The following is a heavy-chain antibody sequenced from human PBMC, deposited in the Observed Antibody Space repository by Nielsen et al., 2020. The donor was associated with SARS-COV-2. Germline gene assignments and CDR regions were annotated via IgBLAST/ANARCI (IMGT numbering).Heavy chain of an antibody. D-gene: IGHD2-8*01. J-gene: IGHJ4*02. Sequence: SETLSLTCAVYGGSFSGYYWSWIRQPPGKGLEWIGEINHSGSTNYNPSLKSRVTISVDTSKNQFSLKLSSVTAADTAVYYCAVRDLRWSFNYYFDYWGQVTLFTVSS. CDR2: INHSGST. CDR1: GGSFSGYY. CDR3: AVRDLRWSFNYYFDY. V-gene: IGHV4-34*01.